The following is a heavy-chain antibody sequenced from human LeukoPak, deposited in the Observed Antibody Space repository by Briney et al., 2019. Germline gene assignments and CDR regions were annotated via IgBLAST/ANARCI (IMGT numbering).Heavy chain of an antibody. CDR2: IYNSGGT. Sequence: SETLSLTCTVSGGSISSYSWSWVRQPPGKGLEWIGYIYNSGGTNYNPSLESRVTISLDTSRNQFSLKLSSVTADDTAVYYCARFQRSSWYFFDLWGRGTLVTVSS. D-gene: IGHD6-13*01. V-gene: IGHV4-59*01. CDR3: ARFQRSSWYFFDL. J-gene: IGHJ2*01. CDR1: GGSISSYS.